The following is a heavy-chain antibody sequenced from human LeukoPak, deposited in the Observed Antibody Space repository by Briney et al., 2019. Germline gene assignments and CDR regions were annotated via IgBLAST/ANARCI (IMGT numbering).Heavy chain of an antibody. V-gene: IGHV3-49*04. CDR3: TRSAGYSSGWYHDY. CDR2: IRSKAYGGTT. J-gene: IGHJ4*02. D-gene: IGHD6-19*01. CDR1: GFTFGDYA. Sequence: GGSLRLSCTASGFTFGDYAMSWVRQAPGKGLEWVGFIRSKAYGGTTEYAASVKGRFTISRDDSKGVAYLQMNSLKTEDTAVYYCTRSAGYSSGWYHDYWGQGTLVTVSS.